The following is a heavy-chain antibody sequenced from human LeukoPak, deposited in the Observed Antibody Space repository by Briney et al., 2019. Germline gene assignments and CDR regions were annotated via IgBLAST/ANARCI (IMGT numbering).Heavy chain of an antibody. J-gene: IGHJ4*02. CDR2: ISGSGGST. V-gene: IGHV3-23*01. D-gene: IGHD6-19*01. Sequence: PGGSLRLSCAASGFTFSSYAMSWVRQAPGKGLEWVSVISGSGGSTYYADSVKGRFTISRGNSKNTLYLQMSSLRGEDTAVYYCAKPYSSAWYSPLDYWGQGTLVTVSS. CDR1: GFTFSSYA. CDR3: AKPYSSAWYSPLDY.